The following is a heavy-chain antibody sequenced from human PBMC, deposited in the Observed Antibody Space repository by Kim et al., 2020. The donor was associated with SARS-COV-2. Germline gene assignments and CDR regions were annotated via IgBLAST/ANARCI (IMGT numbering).Heavy chain of an antibody. CDR1: GFTFSSYW. D-gene: IGHD4-4*01. CDR2: INSDGSST. V-gene: IGHV3-74*01. Sequence: GGSLRLSCAASGFTFSSYWMHWVRQAPGKGLVWVSRINSDGSSTSYADSVKGRFTISRDNAKNTLYLQMNSLRAEDTAVYYCATFYSNHGFYYMDVWGKGTTVTVSS. CDR3: ATFYSNHGFYYMDV. J-gene: IGHJ6*03.